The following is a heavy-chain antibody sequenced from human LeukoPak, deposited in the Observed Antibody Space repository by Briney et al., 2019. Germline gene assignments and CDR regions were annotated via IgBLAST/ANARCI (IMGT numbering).Heavy chain of an antibody. CDR1: GGTFSSYA. CDR2: IIPILGIA. Sequence: SVKVSCKASGGTFSSYAISWVRQAPGQGLEWMGRIIPILGIANYAQKFQGRVTITADKSTSTAYMELSSLRSEDTAVYYCARDDSSGPQSIWGQGTMVTVSS. CDR3: ARDDSSGPQSI. V-gene: IGHV1-69*04. D-gene: IGHD3-22*01. J-gene: IGHJ3*02.